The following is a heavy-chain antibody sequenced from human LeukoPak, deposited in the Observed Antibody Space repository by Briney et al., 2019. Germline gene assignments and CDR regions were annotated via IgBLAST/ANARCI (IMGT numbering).Heavy chain of an antibody. Sequence: GGSLGLSCAASGFTFSSYAMSWVRQAPGKGLEWVSAISGSGGSTYYADSVKGRFTISRDNSKNTLYLQMNSLRVEDTAVYYCARDSSMLRGPLVIYYFDFWGQGTLVTVSS. CDR2: ISGSGGST. CDR3: ARDSSMLRGPLVIYYFDF. V-gene: IGHV3-23*01. D-gene: IGHD3-10*01. CDR1: GFTFSSYA. J-gene: IGHJ4*02.